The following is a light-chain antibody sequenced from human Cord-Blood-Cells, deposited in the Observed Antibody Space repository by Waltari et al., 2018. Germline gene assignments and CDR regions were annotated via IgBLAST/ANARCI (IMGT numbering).Light chain of an antibody. J-gene: IGLJ3*02. CDR1: SNNVANQG. CDR3: SSYTSSSTWV. Sequence: QAGLTQPPSVSKGLRQTATLTCTGHSNNVANQGAAWLQQHQGHPPKLLSYRNNNRPSGISERLSASRSGNTASLTITGLQAEDEADYYCSSYTSSSTWVFGGGTKLTVL. V-gene: IGLV10-54*01. CDR2: RNN.